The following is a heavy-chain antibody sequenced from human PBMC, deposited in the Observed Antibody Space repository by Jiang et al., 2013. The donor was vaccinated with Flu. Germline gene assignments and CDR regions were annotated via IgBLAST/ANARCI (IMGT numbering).Heavy chain of an antibody. CDR1: GGSISSYY. D-gene: IGHD2-15*01. J-gene: IGHJ5*02. V-gene: IGHV4-59*12. Sequence: GPGLVKPSETLSLTCTVSGGSISSYYWSWIRQPPGKGLEWIGYIYYSGSTNYNPSLKSRVTISVDTSKNQFSLKLSSVTAADTAVYYCARAEVVVVVAATYNWFDPWGQGTLVTVSS. CDR2: IYYSGST. CDR3: ARAEVVVVVAATYNWFDP.